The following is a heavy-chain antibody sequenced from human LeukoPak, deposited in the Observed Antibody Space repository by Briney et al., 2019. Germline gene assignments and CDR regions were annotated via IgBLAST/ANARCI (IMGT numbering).Heavy chain of an antibody. CDR3: ARPRGAAAGTFGFDP. J-gene: IGHJ5*02. D-gene: IGHD6-13*01. CDR2: ISSSSSTI. V-gene: IGHV3-48*01. CDR1: GFTFSSYS. Sequence: PGGSLRLSCAASGFTFSSYSMNWVRQAPGKGLEWVSYISSSSSTIYYADSVKGRFTISRDNSKNTLYLQMNSLRAEDTAVYYCARPRGAAAGTFGFDPWGQGTLVTVSS.